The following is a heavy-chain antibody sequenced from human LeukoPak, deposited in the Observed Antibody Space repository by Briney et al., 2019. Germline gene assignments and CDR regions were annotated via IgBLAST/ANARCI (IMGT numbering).Heavy chain of an antibody. CDR3: ATQRIMITFGGVIVMGY. D-gene: IGHD3-16*02. CDR2: FDPEDGET. V-gene: IGHV1-24*01. CDR1: GYTLTELS. J-gene: IGHJ4*02. Sequence: ASVKVSCKVSGYTLTELSMHWVRQAPGKGLEWMGGFDPEDGETIYAQKFQGRVTMTEDTSTDAAYMELSSLRSEDTAVYYCATQRIMITFGGVIVMGYWGQGTLVTVSS.